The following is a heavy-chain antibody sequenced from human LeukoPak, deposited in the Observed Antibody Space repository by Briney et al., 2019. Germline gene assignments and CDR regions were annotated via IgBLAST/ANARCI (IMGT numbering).Heavy chain of an antibody. J-gene: IGHJ3*02. CDR1: GFSFASYS. V-gene: IGHV3-48*01. CDR2: ISTSSDTI. Sequence: GGSLRLSCAASGFSFASYSMNWVRQAPGRGLEWLSYISTSSDTIYYADSVKGRFTTSRDNAQNSLYLQMNSLGGEDTAVYYCTRDSGYNAFDIWGQGTMVTVSS. D-gene: IGHD5-12*01. CDR3: TRDSGYNAFDI.